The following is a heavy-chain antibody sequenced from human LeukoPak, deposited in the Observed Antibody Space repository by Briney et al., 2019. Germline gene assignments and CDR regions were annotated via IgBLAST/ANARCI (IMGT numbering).Heavy chain of an antibody. CDR1: GGSIISGGYY. CDR2: IYYSGRT. CDR3: ARAPINYGSGSYYKKSPPYFDY. D-gene: IGHD3-10*01. Sequence: SQTLSLTCTVSGGSIISGGYYWSWIRQPPGRGLEWIGYIYYSGRTYYNPSLTSQIPKSVDTSKNPFSLNLNSVTAADTAVYYCARAPINYGSGSYYKKSPPYFDYWGQGTLVTVSS. J-gene: IGHJ4*02. V-gene: IGHV4-31*01.